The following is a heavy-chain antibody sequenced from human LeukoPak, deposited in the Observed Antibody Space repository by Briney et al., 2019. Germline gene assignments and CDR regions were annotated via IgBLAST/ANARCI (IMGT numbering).Heavy chain of an antibody. J-gene: IGHJ6*03. CDR1: GFTFSSYS. CDR2: ISSSSSYI. V-gene: IGHV3-21*01. D-gene: IGHD6-13*01. Sequence: GGSLRLSCAASGFTFSSYSMNWVRQAPGKGLEWVSSISSSSSYIYYADSVKGRFTISRDNAKNSLYLQMNSLRAEDTAVYYCARVRAAAGTRPYYYYYMDVWGKGTTVTISS. CDR3: ARVRAAAGTRPYYYYYMDV.